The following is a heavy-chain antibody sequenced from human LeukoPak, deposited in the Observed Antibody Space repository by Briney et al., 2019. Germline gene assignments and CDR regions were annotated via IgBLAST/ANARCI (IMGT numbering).Heavy chain of an antibody. CDR2: ISSSSSYI. D-gene: IGHD1-26*01. Sequence: GGSLRLSCAVSGFTFEDYGMNWVRQAPGKGLEWVSSISSSSSYIYYADSVKGRFTISRDNAKNSLYLQMNSLRAEDTAVYYCARTMGATPDAFDIWGQGTMVTVSS. J-gene: IGHJ3*02. CDR3: ARTMGATPDAFDI. CDR1: GFTFEDYG. V-gene: IGHV3-21*01.